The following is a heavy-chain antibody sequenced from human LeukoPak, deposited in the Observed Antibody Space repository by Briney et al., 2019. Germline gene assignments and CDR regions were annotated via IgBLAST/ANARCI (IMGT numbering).Heavy chain of an antibody. Sequence: GGSLRLSCAASGFTFSIFSMVWVRQAPGKGLQCVSFISSSSAYIYQEDSVKGRFTISRDNAKNSLYLQMNSLTAEDTAVYYCARADTRDDAFDIWGQGTMVTVSS. CDR3: ARADTRDDAFDI. CDR2: ISSSSAYI. D-gene: IGHD5-18*01. J-gene: IGHJ3*02. V-gene: IGHV3-21*01. CDR1: GFTFSIFS.